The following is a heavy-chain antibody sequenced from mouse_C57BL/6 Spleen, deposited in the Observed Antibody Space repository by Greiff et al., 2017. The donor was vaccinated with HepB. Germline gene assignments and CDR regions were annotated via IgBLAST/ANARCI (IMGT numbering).Heavy chain of an antibody. J-gene: IGHJ2*01. CDR2: ISDGGSYT. CDR3: ARDGRGNYFDY. CDR1: GFTFSSYA. V-gene: IGHV5-4*01. Sequence: EVRVVESGGGLVKPGGSLKLSCAASGFTFSSYAMSWVRQTPEKRLEWVATISDGGSYTYYPDNVKGRFTISRDNAKNNLYLQMSHLKSEDTAMYYCARDGRGNYFDYWGQGTTLTVSS.